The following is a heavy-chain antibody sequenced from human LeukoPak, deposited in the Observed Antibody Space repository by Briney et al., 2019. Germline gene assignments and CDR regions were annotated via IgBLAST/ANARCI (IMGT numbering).Heavy chain of an antibody. V-gene: IGHV3-30*18. CDR1: GFTFTSYG. CDR3: AKDIVVVPAAIDYYYYYGMDV. J-gene: IGHJ6*02. D-gene: IGHD2-2*01. CDR2: ISYDGSNK. Sequence: GRSLRLSCAASGFTFTSYGMHWVRQAPGKGLEWVAVISYDGSNKYYADSVKGRFTISRDNSKNTLYLQMNSLRAEDTAVYYCAKDIVVVPAAIDYYYYYGMDVWGQGTTVTVSS.